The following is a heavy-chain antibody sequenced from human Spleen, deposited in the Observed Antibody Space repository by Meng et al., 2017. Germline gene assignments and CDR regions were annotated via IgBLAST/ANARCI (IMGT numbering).Heavy chain of an antibody. CDR2: INPNSGGT. V-gene: IGHV1-2*06. Sequence: QVQLVQSGAGVKKPGASVKVPCKASGYTFTAYYIHWVRQAPGQGLEWMGRINPNSGGTNFAQKFQGRVIMTRDTSISTAYMELSSLGFDDTAVYYCAKALGWGSSPDYWGQGILVTVSS. CDR1: GYTFTAYY. D-gene: IGHD2-21*01. J-gene: IGHJ4*02. CDR3: AKALGWGSSPDY.